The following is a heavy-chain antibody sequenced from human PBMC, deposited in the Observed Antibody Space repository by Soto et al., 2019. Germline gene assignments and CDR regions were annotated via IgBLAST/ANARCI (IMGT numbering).Heavy chain of an antibody. D-gene: IGHD2-8*02. Sequence: SETLSLTCTVSGGSITGGSISSTTYYWGWMRQPPGKGLEWIASFFIGGNTYYNPSLKSRVTTSVDTSKNQFSLKLTSVTAADTAVYYCARDKITGLFDYWGQGTLVTVS. CDR3: ARDKITGLFDY. V-gene: IGHV4-39*02. CDR1: GGSITGGSISSTTYY. CDR2: FFIGGNT. J-gene: IGHJ4*02.